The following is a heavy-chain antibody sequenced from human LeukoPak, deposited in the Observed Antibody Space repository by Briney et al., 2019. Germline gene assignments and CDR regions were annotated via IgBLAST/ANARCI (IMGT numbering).Heavy chain of an antibody. CDR1: GFTFSSYG. Sequence: PGRSLRLSCAASGFTFSSYGMHWVRQAPGKGLEWVAVIWYDGSNKYFADSVKGRFTISRDNSKNTLYLQMNSLRGEDTAVYYCARLEGAIVVEPTAMGKKEIKYYYYMDVWGKGTTVTVSS. CDR2: IWYDGSNK. CDR3: ARLEGAIVVEPTAMGKKEIKYYYYMDV. V-gene: IGHV3-33*01. J-gene: IGHJ6*03. D-gene: IGHD2-2*01.